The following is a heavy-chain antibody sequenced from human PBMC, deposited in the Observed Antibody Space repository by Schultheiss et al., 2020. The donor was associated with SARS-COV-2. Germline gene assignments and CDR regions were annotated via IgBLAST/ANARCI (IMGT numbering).Heavy chain of an antibody. Sequence: GESLKISCAASGFTLNDYWMSWVRQAPGRRPEWVATIKQDGSERHDVDSVKGRFTISRDNAKNSLYLQMNSLRAEDTAVYYCAREPYCTGGVCPFDYWGQGTLVTVSS. J-gene: IGHJ4*02. CDR1: GFTLNDYW. V-gene: IGHV3-7*01. CDR2: IKQDGSER. D-gene: IGHD2-8*02. CDR3: AREPYCTGGVCPFDY.